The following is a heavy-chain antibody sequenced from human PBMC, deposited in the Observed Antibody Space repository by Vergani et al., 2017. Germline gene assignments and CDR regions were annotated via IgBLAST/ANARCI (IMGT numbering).Heavy chain of an antibody. CDR1: GGTFSSYA. D-gene: IGHD5-12*01. V-gene: IGHV1-69*01. Sequence: QVQLVQSGAEVKKPGSSVKVSCKASGGTFSSYAISWVRQAPGQGLEWMGGIIPIFGTANYAQKFQGRVTITADESTSTAYMELSSLRSGDTAVYYCARVGRGYSGYEDYYYYGMDVWGQGTTVTVSS. CDR3: ARVGRGYSGYEDYYYYGMDV. CDR2: IIPIFGTA. J-gene: IGHJ6*02.